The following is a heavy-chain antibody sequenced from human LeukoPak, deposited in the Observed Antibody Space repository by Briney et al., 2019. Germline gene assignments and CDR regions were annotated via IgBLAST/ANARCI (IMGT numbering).Heavy chain of an antibody. D-gene: IGHD2-2*01. J-gene: IGHJ5*02. V-gene: IGHV4-34*01. CDR2: INRPGIT. Sequence: TTSETLSLTRAVYGGSFSGYYWSWIRQSPGKGLEWIGEINRPGITKYKPSLESRVTISLDTSKNQFSLRLTSATAADTAMYYCARSEDCGSSSCYWFGPWGQGTLVTVSS. CDR1: GGSFSGYY. CDR3: ARSEDCGSSSCYWFGP.